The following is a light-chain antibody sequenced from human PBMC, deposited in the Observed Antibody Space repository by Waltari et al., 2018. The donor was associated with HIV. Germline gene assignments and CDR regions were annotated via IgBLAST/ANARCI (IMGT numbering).Light chain of an antibody. CDR1: SSGFGGYNY. J-gene: IGLJ3*02. Sequence: QSALTQPRSVSGSPGQSVTISCTGTSSGFGGYNYVSWYQQHPNKAPKLRIYDVTKRPSGVPDRFSGSKSGNTASLTISGLQADDEADYYCCAYAGSYTLFGGGTKVTVL. CDR2: DVT. CDR3: CAYAGSYTL. V-gene: IGLV2-11*01.